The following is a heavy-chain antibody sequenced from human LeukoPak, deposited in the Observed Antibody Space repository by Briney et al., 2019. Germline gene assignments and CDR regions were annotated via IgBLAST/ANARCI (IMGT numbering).Heavy chain of an antibody. CDR1: GFTFSSYR. Sequence: GGSLRLSCAASGFTFSSYRMNWVRQAPGKGLEWVSYISSSSSSIYYAVSVKGRFTISRDNAKNSLYLQMNSLRAEDTAVYYCACYFDYWGQGTLVTVSS. J-gene: IGHJ4*02. CDR2: ISSSSSSI. CDR3: ACYFDY. V-gene: IGHV3-48*01.